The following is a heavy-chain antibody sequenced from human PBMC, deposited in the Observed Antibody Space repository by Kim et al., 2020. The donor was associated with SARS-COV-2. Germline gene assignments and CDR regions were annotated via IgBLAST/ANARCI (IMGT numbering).Heavy chain of an antibody. J-gene: IGHJ4*02. CDR1: GFTFNNYA. Sequence: GGSLRLSCAASGFTFNNYALSWVRQAPGMGLEWVSGIGPGGDTHYVDSVKGRFTISRDNSRNTLSLQMNSLRVEDTAVYYCAKYTVTTPPDDGGQGALVT. V-gene: IGHV3-23*01. D-gene: IGHD4-17*01. CDR3: AKYTVTTPPDD. CDR2: IGPGGDT.